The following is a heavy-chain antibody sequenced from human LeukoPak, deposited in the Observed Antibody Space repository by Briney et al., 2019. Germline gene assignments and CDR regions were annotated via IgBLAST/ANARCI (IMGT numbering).Heavy chain of an antibody. V-gene: IGHV1-2*02. CDR1: GYSVSDYY. J-gene: IGHJ4*02. CDR3: ARGTYYDSSAYSGVRLFDY. Sequence: ASVKVSCKTSGYSVSDYYMHWVRQAPGQGLEWMGWINPNSGGTNYAQKFQGRVTMTRDTSISTAYMELSRLRSDDTAVYYCARGTYYDSSAYSGVRLFDYWGQGTLVTVSS. CDR2: INPNSGGT. D-gene: IGHD3-22*01.